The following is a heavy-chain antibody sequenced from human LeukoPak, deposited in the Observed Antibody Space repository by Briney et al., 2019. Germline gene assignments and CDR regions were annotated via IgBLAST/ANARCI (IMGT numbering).Heavy chain of an antibody. CDR3: AREYSSSSGRAFDI. CDR1: GFPFSSYW. D-gene: IGHD6-6*01. J-gene: IGHJ3*02. CDR2: IKQDGSKK. V-gene: IGHV3-7*01. Sequence: GGSLRLSCVASGFPFSSYWMTWVRQAPGKGLEWVANIKQDGSKKSYVDSVKGRFTISRDNAKNSLYLQMNSLRAEDTAVYYCAREYSSSSGRAFDIWGQGTMVTVSS.